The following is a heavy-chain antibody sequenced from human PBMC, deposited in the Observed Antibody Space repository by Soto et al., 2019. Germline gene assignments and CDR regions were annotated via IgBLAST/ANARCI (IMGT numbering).Heavy chain of an antibody. CDR1: GASFSNSY. J-gene: IGHJ4*02. V-gene: IGHV4-4*07. D-gene: IGHD1-1*01. CDR3: AKESGAPAGTAEY. Sequence: QVQLQESGPGLVKPSETLSLTCTVSGASFSNSYWSWIRRPAGKGLEWIGRISASGNTNYNPSLKSRVTMSIDTSKNQFSLKVLSVTVADTALYYCAKESGAPAGTAEYWGQGILVTVSS. CDR2: ISASGNT.